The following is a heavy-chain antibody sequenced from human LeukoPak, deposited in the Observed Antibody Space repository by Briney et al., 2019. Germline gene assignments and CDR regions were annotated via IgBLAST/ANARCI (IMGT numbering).Heavy chain of an antibody. V-gene: IGHV3-23*01. D-gene: IGHD2-15*01. CDR1: AVTFSSYA. CDR3: AKEELDIVVVVAATLFPGFDP. J-gene: IGHJ5*02. Sequence: GGSLRLSCAASAVTFSSYAMSWVRQAPGKGLEWVSAISGSGGSTYYADSVKGRFTISRDNSKNALHLQMHSLRAEDTAVYYCAKEELDIVVVVAATLFPGFDPWGQGTLVTVS. CDR2: ISGSGGST.